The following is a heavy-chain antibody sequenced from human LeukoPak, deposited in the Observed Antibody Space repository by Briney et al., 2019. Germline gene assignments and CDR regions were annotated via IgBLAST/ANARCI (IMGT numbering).Heavy chain of an antibody. CDR3: ARRYSAYETLDY. CDR1: GYNFNTYW. J-gene: IGHJ4*02. V-gene: IGHV5-51*01. CDR2: IYPGDSDT. D-gene: IGHD5-12*01. Sequence: GESLQISCKGSGYNFNTYWIGWVRQMPGKDLEWMGIIYPGDSDTRYNPSFQGQVTISADKSISIAYLQWTSLKASDTAMYYCARRYSAYETLDYWGQGTLVTVSS.